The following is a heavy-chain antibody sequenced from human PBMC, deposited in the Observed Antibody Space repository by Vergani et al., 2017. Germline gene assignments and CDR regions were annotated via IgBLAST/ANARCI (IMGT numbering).Heavy chain of an antibody. J-gene: IGHJ6*03. CDR2: IYYDGSNA. CDR3: ARDQFPAAIRQNVVNFMDV. Sequence: QGQLVESGGGIVQPGRSLTLSCVASRSTFKTYGMHWVRQAPGKGLEWVGLIYYDGSNAYYADSVKGRFTISRDNSKNTLYLQMSSLRAEDTAVYYCARDQFPAAIRQNVVNFMDVWERGTTVIVSS. CDR1: RSTFKTYG. V-gene: IGHV3-33*01. D-gene: IGHD2-2*02.